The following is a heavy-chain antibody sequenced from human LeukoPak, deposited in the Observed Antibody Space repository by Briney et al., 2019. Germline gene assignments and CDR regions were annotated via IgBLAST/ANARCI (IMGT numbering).Heavy chain of an antibody. CDR2: IYSGGST. V-gene: IGHV3-66*02. CDR3: ARDRTDAFDI. CDR1: GFTVSSNY. Sequence: PGGSLRLSCAASGFTVSSNYMSWVRQAPGKGLEWVSVIYSGGSTYYADSVKGRFTISRDNSKNTLYLQMNSLRAEDTAVYYCARDRTDAFDIWGQGTMATVSS. J-gene: IGHJ3*02.